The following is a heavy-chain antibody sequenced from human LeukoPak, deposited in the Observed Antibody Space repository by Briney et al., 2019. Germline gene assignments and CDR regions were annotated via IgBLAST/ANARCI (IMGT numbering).Heavy chain of an antibody. Sequence: SETLSLTCTVSGGSISSYYWSWIRQPPGKGLEWIAYIYYSGSTNYNPSLKSRVTISVDTSKNQFSLKLSSVTAADAAVYYCARRYGSGSSGTFDYWGQGTLVTVSS. CDR1: GGSISSYY. J-gene: IGHJ4*02. CDR3: ARRYGSGSSGTFDY. D-gene: IGHD3-10*01. CDR2: IYYSGST. V-gene: IGHV4-59*01.